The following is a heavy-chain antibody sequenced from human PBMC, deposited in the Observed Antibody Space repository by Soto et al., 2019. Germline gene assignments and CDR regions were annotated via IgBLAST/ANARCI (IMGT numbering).Heavy chain of an antibody. CDR2: ISGSGGST. CDR1: GFTFSSYA. CDR3: AKNQGYTIFGVVRYYFDY. V-gene: IGHV3-23*01. J-gene: IGHJ4*02. Sequence: PGGSLRLSCAASGFTFSSYAMSWVRQAPGKGLEWVSAISGSGGSTYYADSVKGRFTISRDNSKNTLYLQMNSLRAEDTAVYYCAKNQGYTIFGVVRYYFDYWGQGTLVTVSS. D-gene: IGHD3-3*01.